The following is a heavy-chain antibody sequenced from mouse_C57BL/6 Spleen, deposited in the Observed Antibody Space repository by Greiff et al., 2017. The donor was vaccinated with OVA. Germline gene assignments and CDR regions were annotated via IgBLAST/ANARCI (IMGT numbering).Heavy chain of an antibody. CDR3: ARIYYGNYGYFDV. Sequence: QVQLQQSGPELVKPGASVKISCKASGYAFSSSWMNWVKQRPGKGLEWIGRIYPGDGDTNYNGKFKGKATLTADTSSNTAYLQLSSLTSEDTAIYYCARIYYGNYGYFDVWGTGTTVTVSS. D-gene: IGHD2-1*01. CDR1: GYAFSSSW. CDR2: IYPGDGDT. V-gene: IGHV1-82*01. J-gene: IGHJ1*03.